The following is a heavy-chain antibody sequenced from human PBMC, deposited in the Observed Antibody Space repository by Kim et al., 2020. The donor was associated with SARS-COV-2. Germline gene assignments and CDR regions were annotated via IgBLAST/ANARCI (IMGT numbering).Heavy chain of an antibody. J-gene: IGHJ5*02. V-gene: IGHV1-3*01. Sequence: AAVKVSCKASGYTFTSYAMHWVRQAPGQRLEWMGWINAGNGNTKYSQKFQGRVTITRDTSASTAYMERSSLRSEDTAVYYCARDWLRDFDWLQPGNWFDPWGQGTLVTVSS. CDR3: ARDWLRDFDWLQPGNWFDP. CDR2: INAGNGNT. D-gene: IGHD3-9*01. CDR1: GYTFTSYA.